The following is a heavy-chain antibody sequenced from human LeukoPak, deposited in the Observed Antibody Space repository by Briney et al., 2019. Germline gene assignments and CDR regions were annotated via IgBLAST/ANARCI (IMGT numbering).Heavy chain of an antibody. CDR1: GFTFSSYA. Sequence: PGGSLRLSCATSGFTFSSYAMAWVRQASGKGLDWVGHIRTKANNYATAYAASVKGRFTISRDDSKNTAYLQMNSLKIEDTAVYYCSRHEALPGDYWGQGTLVTVSS. D-gene: IGHD2-21*02. CDR3: SRHEALPGDY. V-gene: IGHV3-73*01. CDR2: IRTKANNYAT. J-gene: IGHJ4*02.